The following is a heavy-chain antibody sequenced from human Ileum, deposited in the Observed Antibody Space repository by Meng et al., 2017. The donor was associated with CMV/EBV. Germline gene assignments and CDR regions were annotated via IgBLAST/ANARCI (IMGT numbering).Heavy chain of an antibody. V-gene: IGHV3-74*01. Sequence: GGSLRLSCVGSGFTFSDYWMHWVRQAPGKGLVSVSLISNGGSCSYYADSVKGRFTISRDNAKNTLYLQMNSLRAEDTGVFYCTRDGGWGYCSPWGQGTLVTVSS. CDR2: ISNGGSCS. CDR1: GFTFSDYW. D-gene: IGHD2-15*01. J-gene: IGHJ5*02. CDR3: TRDGGWGYCSP.